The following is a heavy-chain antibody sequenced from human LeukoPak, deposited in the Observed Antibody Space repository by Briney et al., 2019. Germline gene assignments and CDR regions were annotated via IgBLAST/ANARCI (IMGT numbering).Heavy chain of an antibody. D-gene: IGHD2-8*02. CDR3: AGHHPRNTVDF. J-gene: IGHJ4*02. CDR2: IYTSGST. Sequence: SETLSLTCTVSGGSISSYYWSWIRQPAGKGLEWIGRIYTSGSTNYNPTLKSRVTISLDTSKNQFSLKLSSVTAADTAVYYCAGHHPRNTVDFWGQGTLVTVSS. CDR1: GGSISSYY. V-gene: IGHV4-4*07.